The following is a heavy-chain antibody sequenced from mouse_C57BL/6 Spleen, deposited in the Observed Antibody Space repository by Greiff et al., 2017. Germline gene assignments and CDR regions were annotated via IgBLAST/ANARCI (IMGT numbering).Heavy chain of an antibody. D-gene: IGHD2-5*01. V-gene: IGHV1-74*01. CDR2: IHPSDSDT. Sequence: VQLQQPGAELVKPGASVKVSCKASGYTFTSYWMHWVKQRPGQGLEWIGRIHPSDSDTNYNQKFKGKATLTVDKSSSTAYMQLSSLTSEDSAVYYCARDSNYGDAMDYWVQGTSVTVSS. J-gene: IGHJ4*01. CDR1: GYTFTSYW. CDR3: ARDSNYGDAMDY.